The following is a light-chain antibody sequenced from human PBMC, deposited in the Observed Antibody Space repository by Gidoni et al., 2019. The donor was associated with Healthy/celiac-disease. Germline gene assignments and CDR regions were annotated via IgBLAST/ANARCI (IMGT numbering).Light chain of an antibody. J-gene: IGKJ4*01. CDR1: PGISSW. V-gene: IGKV1-12*01. CDR2: AAT. Sequence: DIQMTQSPSSVSASVGDRVTITCRASPGISSWLAWYQQKPGKGPKLLIYAATSFQSGVPSRFSGSGSGTDYTLTISSLQPEDFATYYCQQANSFPALTFGGGTKVEIK. CDR3: QQANSFPALT.